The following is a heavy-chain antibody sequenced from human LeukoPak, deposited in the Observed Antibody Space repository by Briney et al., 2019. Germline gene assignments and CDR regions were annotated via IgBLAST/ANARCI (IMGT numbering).Heavy chain of an antibody. CDR3: ARDRSADEYYGSGSYYNRPNWFDP. V-gene: IGHV4-4*07. J-gene: IGHJ5*02. Sequence: SETLSLTCTVSGGSISSYYWSWIRQPAGKGLEWIGRIYTSGSTNYNPSLKSRVTMSVDTSKNQFSLKLSSVTAADTAVYYCARDRSADEYYGSGSYYNRPNWFDPWGQGTLVTVSS. CDR1: GGSISSYY. D-gene: IGHD3-10*01. CDR2: IYTSGST.